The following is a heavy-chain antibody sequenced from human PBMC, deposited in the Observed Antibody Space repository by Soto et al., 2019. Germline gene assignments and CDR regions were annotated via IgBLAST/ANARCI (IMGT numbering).Heavy chain of an antibody. D-gene: IGHD1-20*01. V-gene: IGHV1-18*01. J-gene: IGHJ4*02. CDR1: GYTFTNYG. CDR2: ISGSNANT. Sequence: GASVKVSCKASGYTFTNYGISWVRQAPGQGLEWMGWISGSNANTKYAQKLQGRVTMTTDTSTSTAYMELRSLRSDDTAVYYCARYINCDYWGQGTLVTVPQ. CDR3: ARYINCDY.